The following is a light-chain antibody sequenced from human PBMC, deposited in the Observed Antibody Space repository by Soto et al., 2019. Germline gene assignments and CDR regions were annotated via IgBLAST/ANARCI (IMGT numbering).Light chain of an antibody. CDR1: QSVSSS. J-gene: IGKJ1*01. CDR2: AAS. V-gene: IGKV3-15*01. Sequence: EILMTQSPATLSVSPGERATLSCRASQSVSSSLAWYQHKPGQAPRLLIYAASTRATGVPARFSGSGSGTEFTLTISSLQSEDFAVYYCQQHNNWPLTFGQGTRWIS. CDR3: QQHNNWPLT.